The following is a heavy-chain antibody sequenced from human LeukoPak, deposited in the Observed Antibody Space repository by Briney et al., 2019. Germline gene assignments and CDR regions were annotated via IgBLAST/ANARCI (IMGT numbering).Heavy chain of an antibody. Sequence: GGSLRLSCATSGFPFETNAMSWVRQAPGKGLEWVATIGNTETFYADSVTGRFTISRDNSKNTVNLQMNRLRVEDMAIYYCAKDWIQFNRVFDCFDSWGQGTLVTVSS. CDR1: GFPFETNA. CDR3: AKDWIQFNRVFDCFDS. V-gene: IGHV3-23*01. D-gene: IGHD5-18*01. J-gene: IGHJ4*02. CDR2: IGNTET.